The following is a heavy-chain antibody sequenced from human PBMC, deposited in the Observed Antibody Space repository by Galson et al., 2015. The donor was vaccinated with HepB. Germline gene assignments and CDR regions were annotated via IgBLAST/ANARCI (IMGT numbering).Heavy chain of an antibody. CDR3: ATLKQWLASYFDY. D-gene: IGHD6-19*01. CDR2: ISGSGGST. Sequence: SLRLSCAASGFTFSSYAMSWVRQAPGKGLEWVSAISGSGGSTYYADSVKGRFTISRDNSKNTLYLQMNSLRAEDTAVYYCATLKQWLASYFDYWGQGTLVTVSS. J-gene: IGHJ4*02. CDR1: GFTFSSYA. V-gene: IGHV3-23*01.